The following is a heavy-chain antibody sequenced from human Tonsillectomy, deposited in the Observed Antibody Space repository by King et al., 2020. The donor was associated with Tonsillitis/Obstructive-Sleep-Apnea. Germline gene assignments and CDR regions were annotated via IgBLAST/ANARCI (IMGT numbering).Heavy chain of an antibody. D-gene: IGHD3-9*01. J-gene: IGHJ4*02. V-gene: IGHV3-23*04. CDR1: GLSLKSFTVSA. Sequence: VQLVESGGGLVQPGGSLRLSCAASGLSLKSFTVSAMSWVRQAPGKGLEWVSSISGSGGNTYYGESVRGRFTISRDTSKNTLFLQMNSLRDEDTAVYYCATDNLAYFDYWGQGTLVTVSS. CDR2: ISGSGGNT. CDR3: ATDNLAYFDY.